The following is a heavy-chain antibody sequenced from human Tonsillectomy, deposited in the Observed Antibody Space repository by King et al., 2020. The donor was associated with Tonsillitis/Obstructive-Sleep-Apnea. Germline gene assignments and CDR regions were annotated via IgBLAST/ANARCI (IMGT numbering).Heavy chain of an antibody. V-gene: IGHV3-20*04. Sequence: QLVQSGGGVVRPGGSLRLSCAASGFTFDDYGMSWVRQAPGKGLEWVSGINWNGGSTGYADSVKGRFTISRDNAMNSLYLQMNSLRAEDTALYYCATTYYDFWSGHHLSWYMDVWGKGTTVTVSS. D-gene: IGHD3-3*01. J-gene: IGHJ6*03. CDR2: INWNGGST. CDR1: GFTFDDYG. CDR3: ATTYYDFWSGHHLSWYMDV.